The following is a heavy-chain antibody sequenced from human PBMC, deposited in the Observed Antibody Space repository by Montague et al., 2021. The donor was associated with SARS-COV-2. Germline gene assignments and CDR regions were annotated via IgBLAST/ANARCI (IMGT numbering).Heavy chain of an antibody. CDR3: ARHTVFCTSTSCFQEPPLYCYMDV. V-gene: IGHV4-39*01. CDR1: GDSISHSSFY. CDR2: IYYSGSS. J-gene: IGHJ6*03. Sequence: SETLSLTCSVSGDSISHSSFYWGWIRQPPGKGLEWIGRIYYSGSSSYNPSLKSRVTISIDTSKNQFSLKLSSVTAADTAVYYCARHTVFCTSTSCFQEPPLYCYMDVWGKGTTVTVSS. D-gene: IGHD2-2*01.